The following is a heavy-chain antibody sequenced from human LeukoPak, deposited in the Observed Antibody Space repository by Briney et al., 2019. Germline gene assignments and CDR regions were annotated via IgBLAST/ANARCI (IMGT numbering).Heavy chain of an antibody. Sequence: GGSLRLSCAVSGFTFSTYLMSWVRQAPGEGLEWVANIKQDGSEKYYVDSVKGRFTISRDNAKNSLYLQMNSLRVEDTAVYYCTTDGDYYDSSINFDYWGQGTLVTVSS. J-gene: IGHJ4*02. CDR3: TTDGDYYDSSINFDY. D-gene: IGHD3-22*01. V-gene: IGHV3-7*01. CDR2: IKQDGSEK. CDR1: GFTFSTYL.